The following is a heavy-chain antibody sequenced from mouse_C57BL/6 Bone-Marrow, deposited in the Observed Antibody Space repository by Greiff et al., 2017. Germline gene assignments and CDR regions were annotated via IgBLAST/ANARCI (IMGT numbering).Heavy chain of an antibody. Sequence: VTLMESGPGLVAPSQSLSITCTVSGFSLTSYGVHWVRQPPGKGLEWLVVIWSDGSTTYNSALKSRLSISKDNSKSQVFLKMNSLQTDDTAMDYCARPYYYDDDGYAMDYWGQGTSVTVSS. CDR2: IWSDGST. CDR3: ARPYYYDDDGYAMDY. V-gene: IGHV2-6*03. D-gene: IGHD2-4*01. CDR1: GFSLTSYG. J-gene: IGHJ4*01.